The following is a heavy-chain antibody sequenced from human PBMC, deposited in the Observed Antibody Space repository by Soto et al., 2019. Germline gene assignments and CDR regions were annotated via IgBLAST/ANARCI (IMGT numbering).Heavy chain of an antibody. V-gene: IGHV1-69*12. J-gene: IGHJ6*02. Sequence: QVQLVQSGAEVKKPGSSVKVSCKASGDTFSSYAISWVRQAPGQGLEWMGGIIPFFDTANYAQQFQGRVTITADESTSTAYMELSSLRSEDTAVYYCASHNCISSSCYYYYYYVMDVWGQGTTVTVSS. CDR3: ASHNCISSSCYYYYYYVMDV. CDR2: IIPFFDTA. D-gene: IGHD2-2*01. CDR1: GDTFSSYA.